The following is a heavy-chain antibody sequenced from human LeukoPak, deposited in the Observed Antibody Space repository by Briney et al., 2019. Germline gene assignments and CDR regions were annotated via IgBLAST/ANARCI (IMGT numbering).Heavy chain of an antibody. D-gene: IGHD6-19*01. CDR3: ARGGSGWYAPMDY. CDR1: GGTFSSYA. CDR2: IIPIFGTA. J-gene: IGHJ4*02. Sequence: VASVKVSCKASGGTFSSYAISWVRQAAGQGLEWMGGIIPIFGTANYAQKFQGRVTITADESTSTAYMELSSLRSEDTAVYYCARGGSGWYAPMDYWGQGTLVTVSS. V-gene: IGHV1-69*13.